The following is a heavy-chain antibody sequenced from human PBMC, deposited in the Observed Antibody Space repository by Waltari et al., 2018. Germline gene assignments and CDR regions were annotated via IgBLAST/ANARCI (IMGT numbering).Heavy chain of an antibody. V-gene: IGHV3-21*01. J-gene: IGHJ4*02. CDR1: GFTFSSYS. D-gene: IGHD6-13*01. CDR2: ISSSSSYI. Sequence: EVQLVESGGGLVKPGGSLRLSCAAYGFTFSSYSMNWVRQAPGKGLEWVSSISSSSSYIYYADSVKGRFTISRDNAKNSLYLQMNSLRAEDTAVYYCARADSSTGFDYWGQGTLVTVSS. CDR3: ARADSSTGFDY.